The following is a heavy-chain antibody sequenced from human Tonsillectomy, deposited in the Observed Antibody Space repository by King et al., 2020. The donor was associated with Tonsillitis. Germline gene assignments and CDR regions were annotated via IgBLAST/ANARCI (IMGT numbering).Heavy chain of an antibody. D-gene: IGHD3-22*01. Sequence: VQLQESGPGLVKPSETLSLTYTVSGGSVRTYYWSWIRQPPGKGLEWIGYIYYSGSTNYNPSLKSRVTISVDTSQNQFSLNLRSVTAADTALYYCARDGHYYDSTGYYYSDAFDIWGQGTLVTVSS. CDR3: ARDGHYYDSTGYYYSDAFDI. CDR1: GGSVRTYY. CDR2: IYYSGST. V-gene: IGHV4-59*02. J-gene: IGHJ3*02.